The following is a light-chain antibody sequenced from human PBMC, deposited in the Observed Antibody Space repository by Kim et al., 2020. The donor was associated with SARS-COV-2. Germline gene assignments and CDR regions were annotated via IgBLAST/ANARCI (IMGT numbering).Light chain of an antibody. J-gene: IGKJ4*01. CDR3: QQYNTLALT. CDR2: DAS. CDR1: QSISSW. V-gene: IGKV1-5*01. Sequence: DIQMTQSPSTLSASVGDRVTITCRASQSISSWLAWYQQKPGKAPKLLIYDASSLESGVPSRFSGSGSGTEFTLTISSLQPDDFATYYCQQYNTLALTFGRGTKLEIK.